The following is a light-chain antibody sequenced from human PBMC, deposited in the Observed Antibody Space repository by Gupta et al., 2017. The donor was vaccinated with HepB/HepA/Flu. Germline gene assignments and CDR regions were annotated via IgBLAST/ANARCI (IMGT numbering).Light chain of an antibody. V-gene: IGKV3-11*01. CDR3: QQRSNWVT. CDR2: DAS. J-gene: IGKJ4*01. Sequence: EIVLTQSPAPLSLSPGERATLSCRASQNVRTYLAWYQQKPGQAPRLLIYDASTRATDIPARFSGSGSGTDFTLTISSLEPEDFAVYYCQQRSNWVTFGGGTKVEIK. CDR1: QNVRTY.